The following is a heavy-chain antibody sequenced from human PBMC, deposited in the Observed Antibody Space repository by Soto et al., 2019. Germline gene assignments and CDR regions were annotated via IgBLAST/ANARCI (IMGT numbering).Heavy chain of an antibody. CDR3: TIDKTAQYDFDY. Sequence: PGESLKISCKGSGYSFTSYWIAWVRQMPGRGLEWMGIIYPGDSRTRYSPSFEGQVTISGDDSKNTLYLQMNSLKTEDTGMYYCTIDKTAQYDFDYWGQGALVTVSS. D-gene: IGHD2-2*01. CDR1: GYSFTSYW. V-gene: IGHV5-51*01. CDR2: IYPGDSRT. J-gene: IGHJ4*02.